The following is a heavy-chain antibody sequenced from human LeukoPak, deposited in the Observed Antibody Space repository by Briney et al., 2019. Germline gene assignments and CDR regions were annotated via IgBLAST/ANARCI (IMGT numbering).Heavy chain of an antibody. CDR1: GGSISSYY. Sequence: SETLSLTCTVSGGSISSYYWSWIRQPPGKGLEWIGYIYYTGSTNYNPSLKSRVTMSVDTSKNQFSLKLSSVTAADTAVYYCARGGGSYYLGGYYFDYWGQGTLVTVSS. D-gene: IGHD1-26*01. V-gene: IGHV4-59*12. J-gene: IGHJ4*02. CDR2: IYYTGST. CDR3: ARGGGSYYLGGYYFDY.